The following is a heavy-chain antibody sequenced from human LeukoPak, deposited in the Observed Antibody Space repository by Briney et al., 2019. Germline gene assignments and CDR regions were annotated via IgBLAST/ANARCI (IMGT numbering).Heavy chain of an antibody. V-gene: IGHV4-59*01. CDR1: GDSIDSYY. J-gene: IGHJ4*02. Sequence: LETLSLTCTVSGDSIDSYYWSWIRQPPGEGLQWIGYVFYSGPTNYDASLKSRVAISVDRSKNQFSLKLTSVSAADTAVYYCAGRSTRYFDSWGQGTPVTVSS. CDR2: VFYSGPT. D-gene: IGHD5/OR15-5a*01. CDR3: AGRSTRYFDS.